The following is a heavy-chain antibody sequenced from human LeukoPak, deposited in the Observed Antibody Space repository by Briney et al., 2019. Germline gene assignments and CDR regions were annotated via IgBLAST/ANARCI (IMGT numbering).Heavy chain of an antibody. D-gene: IGHD3-10*01. CDR2: ISSGGSTV. Sequence: PGGSLRLSCAASGFIFSSYEMNWVRQAPGKGLEWISYISSGGSTVHYADSVKGRFTISRDNAKNSLSLQLNSLKDEDTAVYFCAKVIRGGYGMDVWGQGTTVTVSS. J-gene: IGHJ6*02. CDR3: AKVIRGGYGMDV. V-gene: IGHV3-48*03. CDR1: GFIFSSYE.